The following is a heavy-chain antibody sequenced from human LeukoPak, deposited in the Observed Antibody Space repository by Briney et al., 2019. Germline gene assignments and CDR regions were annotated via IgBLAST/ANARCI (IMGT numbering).Heavy chain of an antibody. CDR3: ARRTTGWYEQ. V-gene: IGHV5-10-1*01. CDR1: GYSFTSYW. D-gene: IGHD1-14*01. J-gene: IGHJ5*02. CDR2: IDPSDSYT. Sequence: GESLKISCKGSGYSFTSYWISWVRQMPGKGLEWMGRIDPSDSYTNYSPSFQGHVTISADKSISTAYLQWSSLKASHTAMYYCARRTTGWYEQWGQRTLVTVSS.